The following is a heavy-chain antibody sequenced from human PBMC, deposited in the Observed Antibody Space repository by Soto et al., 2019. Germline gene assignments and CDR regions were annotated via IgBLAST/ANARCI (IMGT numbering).Heavy chain of an antibody. D-gene: IGHD1-26*01. CDR2: IYYRGST. J-gene: IGHJ4*02. CDR3: ARLGGSYAVPHFDY. V-gene: IGHV4-39*01. CDR1: GGSISSSSYY. Sequence: SETLSLTCTVSGGSISSSSYYWGWIRQPPGKGLEWIGSIYYRGSTYYNPSLKSRVTISVDTSKNQFSLKLSSVTAADTAAYYCARLGGSYAVPHFDYWGQGPRSPFL.